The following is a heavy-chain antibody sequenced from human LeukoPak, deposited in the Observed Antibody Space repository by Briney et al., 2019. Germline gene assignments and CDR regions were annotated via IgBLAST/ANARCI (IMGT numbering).Heavy chain of an antibody. D-gene: IGHD2-2*01. CDR3: ARDSSRTFDF. V-gene: IGHV4-4*07. J-gene: IGHJ4*02. CDR2: IYTSGST. Sequence: SETLSLTCTVSGGSISNYYWSWIRQPAGKGLEWIGRIYTSGSTNYNPSLKSRITMSVDTSKNQFSLKLSSVTAADTAVYYCARDSSRTFDFWAQGTLVTVSS. CDR1: GGSISNYY.